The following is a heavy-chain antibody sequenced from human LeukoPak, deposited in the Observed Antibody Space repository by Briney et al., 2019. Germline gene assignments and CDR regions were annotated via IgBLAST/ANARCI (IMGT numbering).Heavy chain of an antibody. CDR1: GFPFSGYS. CDR2: ISSGSSPI. V-gene: IGHV3-48*01. CDR3: ARAERDPHFDY. Sequence: GGSLRLSCAASGFPFSGYSMNWVRGAPGKGLEWVSYISSGSSPIYYADSVKGRFTISRDNAKNSLYLQMNRLRAEDTAVYYCARAERDPHFDYWGQGTLVTVSS. J-gene: IGHJ4*02.